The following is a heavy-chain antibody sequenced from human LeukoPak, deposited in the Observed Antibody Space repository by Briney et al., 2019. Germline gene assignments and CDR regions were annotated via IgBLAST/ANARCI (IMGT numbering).Heavy chain of an antibody. CDR2: VNCRDAST. V-gene: IGHV1-46*01. D-gene: IGHD5-24*01. CDR1: GYTFTSYN. J-gene: IGHJ4*02. CDR3: ARDQRWLQADS. Sequence: ASVKVSCKASGYTFTSYNMHWVRQAPGQVLEWMGFVNCRDASTTYAQKFQGRVTMTRDTSTSTVYMELSGLRSEDTAVYHCARDQRWLQADSWGQGTQVTVSS.